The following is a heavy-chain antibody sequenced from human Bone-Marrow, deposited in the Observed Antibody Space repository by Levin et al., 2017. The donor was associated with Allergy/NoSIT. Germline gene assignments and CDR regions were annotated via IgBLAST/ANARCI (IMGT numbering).Heavy chain of an antibody. D-gene: IGHD3-10*01. J-gene: IGHJ4*02. CDR1: GGTLSNYA. V-gene: IGHV1-69*13. CDR2: IIPAFGST. CDR3: ARARGGFYGSGSFDF. Sequence: SVKFSCKASGGTLSNYAISWVRQAPGQGLEWMGGIIPAFGSTNYAQKFQGRVTITADESTRTSHMELRSLRFEDTAVYYCARARGGFYGSGSFDFWGQGTLVTVSS.